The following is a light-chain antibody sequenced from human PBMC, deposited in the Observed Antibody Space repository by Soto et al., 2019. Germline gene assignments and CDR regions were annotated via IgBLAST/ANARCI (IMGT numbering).Light chain of an antibody. V-gene: IGKV1-5*03. CDR3: PQYNFYSRT. CDR2: KAS. J-gene: IGKJ1*01. CDR1: QSIRSW. Sequence: DIQMTQSPSTLSASVGETVTITCRASQSIRSWLAWYQQKPGKAPKLLIYKASSLQSGVPSTFSGIGSGTEFTLTISSLQPDDFATYYCPQYNFYSRTFGKGTKVAIK.